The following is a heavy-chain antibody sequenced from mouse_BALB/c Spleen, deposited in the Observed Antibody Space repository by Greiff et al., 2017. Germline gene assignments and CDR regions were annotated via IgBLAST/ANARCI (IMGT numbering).Heavy chain of an antibody. J-gene: IGHJ4*01. CDR1: GFTFSSYG. Sequence: EVMLVESGGDLVKPGGSLKLSCAASGFTFSSYGMSWVRQTPDKRLEWVATISSGGSYTYYPDSVKGRFTISRDNAKNTLYLQMSSLKSEDTAMYYCARHVGDGYAMDYWGQGTSVTVSS. CDR3: ARHVGDGYAMDY. CDR2: ISSGGSYT. V-gene: IGHV5-6*01. D-gene: IGHD2-3*01.